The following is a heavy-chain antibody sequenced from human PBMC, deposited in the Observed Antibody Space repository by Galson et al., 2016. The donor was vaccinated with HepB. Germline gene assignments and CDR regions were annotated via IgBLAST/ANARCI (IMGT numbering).Heavy chain of an antibody. J-gene: IGHJ6*02. CDR1: GYTFSSYG. CDR3: ARALLDTHRNDYYYYGMDV. CDR2: ISVYNGNI. V-gene: IGHV1-18*01. Sequence: VKASCKASGYTFSSYGISWVRQAPGQGLEWMGWISVYNGNINYAQKVQGRVTMTADTSTSTAYMELRSLRSDDTAVYFCARALLDTHRNDYYYYGMDVWGQGSTVTVSS. D-gene: IGHD5-18*01.